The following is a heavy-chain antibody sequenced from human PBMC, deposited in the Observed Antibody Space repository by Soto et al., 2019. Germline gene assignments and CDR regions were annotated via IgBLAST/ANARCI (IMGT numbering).Heavy chain of an antibody. CDR3: ARDPFTPYCSGGSCSRQSYMDV. CDR1: GFTFSSYS. Sequence: GGSLRLSCAASGFTFSSYSMNRVRQAPGKGLEWVSSISSSSSYIYYADSVKGRFTISRDNAKNSLYLQMNSLRAEDTAVYYCARDPFTPYCSGGSCSRQSYMDVWGKGTTVTVSS. D-gene: IGHD2-15*01. CDR2: ISSSSSYI. V-gene: IGHV3-21*01. J-gene: IGHJ6*03.